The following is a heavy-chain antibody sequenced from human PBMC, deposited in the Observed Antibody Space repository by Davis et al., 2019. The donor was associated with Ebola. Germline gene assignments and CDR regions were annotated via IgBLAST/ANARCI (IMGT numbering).Heavy chain of an antibody. Sequence: AASVTVSCKASGYTFTRYGISWVRQAPGQGLEWMGWISAYNGNTNYAQKLQGRVTMTTDTSTSTAYMELRSLRSDDTAVYYCARGDFDWLRVGMDVWGQGTTVTVSS. D-gene: IGHD3-9*01. CDR2: ISAYNGNT. J-gene: IGHJ6*02. V-gene: IGHV1-18*01. CDR1: GYTFTRYG. CDR3: ARGDFDWLRVGMDV.